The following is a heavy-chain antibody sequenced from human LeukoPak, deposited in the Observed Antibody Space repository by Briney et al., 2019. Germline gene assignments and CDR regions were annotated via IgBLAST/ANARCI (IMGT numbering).Heavy chain of an antibody. CDR1: GGSFSTYY. CDR3: ARTYDTSGYYYAFDY. CDR2: INHSGST. J-gene: IGHJ4*02. D-gene: IGHD3-22*01. Sequence: SETLSLTCAVYGGSFSTYYWSWIHQPAGKGLDWIGEINHSGSTNYNPSLKSRVTISVDTSKNQFSLKLSSVTAADTAVYYCARTYDTSGYYYAFDYWGQGTLVTVCS. V-gene: IGHV4-34*01.